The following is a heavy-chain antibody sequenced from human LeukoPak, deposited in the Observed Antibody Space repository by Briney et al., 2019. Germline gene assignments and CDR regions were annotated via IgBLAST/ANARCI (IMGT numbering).Heavy chain of an antibody. V-gene: IGHV5-10-1*01. CDR1: EYSFADFW. D-gene: IGHD6-19*01. CDR2: IDPEDSYT. J-gene: IGHJ5*02. CDR3: ARGGYSSDWYYYFDP. Sequence: PGESLKISCEASEYSFADFWISWVRQMPGRGLEWMGRIDPEDSYTNYNPSFEGHVTISADKSINTAYLQLRSLKASDTAMYYCARGGYSSDWYYYFDPWGQGTLVTVSS.